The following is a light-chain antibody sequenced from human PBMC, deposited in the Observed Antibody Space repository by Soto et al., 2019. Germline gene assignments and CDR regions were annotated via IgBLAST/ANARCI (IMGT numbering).Light chain of an antibody. V-gene: IGKV3-20*01. Sequence: VLTQSPGTLSLSPGERATLSCGASQSVHSSYIAWYQQKPGQAPRLLVYGPSYRAAGIPDRCSGGGSGTEFTLSISRLEPEDCAVYYCRYYGATALTFGGGTKVEI. CDR1: QSVHSSY. CDR3: RYYGATALT. J-gene: IGKJ4*01. CDR2: GPS.